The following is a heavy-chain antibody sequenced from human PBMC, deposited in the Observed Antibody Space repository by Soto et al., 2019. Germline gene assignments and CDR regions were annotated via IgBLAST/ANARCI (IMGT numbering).Heavy chain of an antibody. CDR1: GFTFSSYG. CDR3: ARDTLPASYSSGWLWEAAGGYYYYYGMDV. J-gene: IGHJ6*02. D-gene: IGHD6-19*01. Sequence: QVQLVESGGGVVQPGRSLRLSCAASGFTFSSYGMHWVRQAPGKGLEWVAVIWYDGSNKYYADSVKGRFTISRDNSKNTLYLQMNSLRAEDTAVYYCARDTLPASYSSGWLWEAAGGYYYYYGMDVWGQGTTVTVSS. CDR2: IWYDGSNK. V-gene: IGHV3-33*01.